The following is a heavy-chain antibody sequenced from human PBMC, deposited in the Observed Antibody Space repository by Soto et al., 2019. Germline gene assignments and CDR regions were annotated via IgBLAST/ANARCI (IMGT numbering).Heavy chain of an antibody. CDR3: AGYCSSTSCRN. CDR2: IIPIFGTA. D-gene: IGHD2-2*01. J-gene: IGHJ4*02. CDR1: GGTFSSYA. V-gene: IGHV1-69*06. Sequence: SVKVSCKAPGGTFSSYAISWVRQAPGQGLEWMGGIIPIFGTANYAQKFQGRVTITADKSTSTAYMELSSLRSEDTAVYYCAGYCSSTSCRNWGQGTLVTVSS.